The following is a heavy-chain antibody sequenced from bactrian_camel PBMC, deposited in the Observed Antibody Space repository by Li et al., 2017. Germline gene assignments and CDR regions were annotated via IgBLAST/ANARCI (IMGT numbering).Heavy chain of an antibody. J-gene: IGHJ4*01. CDR2: IAGDGTT. CDR1: GYSVDSYC. Sequence: HVQLVESGGGSVQAGGSLRLSCAASGYSVDSYCVGWFRQAPEKEREGVATIAGDGTTSYADTVRGRFTISRNLPENALYLQMNSLKPEDTAVYYCAADLGWCGSAPLQREFRNWGQGTQVTVS. CDR3: AADLGWCGSAPLQREFRN. V-gene: IGHV3S55*01. D-gene: IGHD6*01.